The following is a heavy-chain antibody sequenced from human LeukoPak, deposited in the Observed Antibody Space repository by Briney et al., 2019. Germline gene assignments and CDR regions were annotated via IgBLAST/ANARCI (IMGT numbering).Heavy chain of an antibody. CDR2: SRSKADSYTT. CDR1: GCTFSDHY. D-gene: IGHD3-10*01. J-gene: IGHJ5*01. V-gene: IGHV3-72*01. CDR3: ARGWVVDSGSPKWLDC. Sequence: GGSLRLSCAASGCTFSDHYMDWVRQTPEKGLEWVGRSRSKADSYTTEYAASVKGRFSVSRDDSKSSLYLQMSSLKPEDTAVYYCARGWVVDSGSPKWLDCWGQGTLVTVSS.